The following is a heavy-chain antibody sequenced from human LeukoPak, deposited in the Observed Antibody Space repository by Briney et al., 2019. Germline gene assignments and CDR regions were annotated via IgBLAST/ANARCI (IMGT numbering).Heavy chain of an antibody. Sequence: QAGGSLRLSCAASGFTFSSYEMNWVRQAPGKGLEWISDISSSGSTMYYADSVKGRFTISRDNAKNSLYLQMNSLRAEDTAIYYCASSSWHALDYWGQGTLVTVSS. CDR3: ASSSWHALDY. J-gene: IGHJ4*02. CDR1: GFTFSSYE. V-gene: IGHV3-48*03. CDR2: ISSSGSTM. D-gene: IGHD6-13*01.